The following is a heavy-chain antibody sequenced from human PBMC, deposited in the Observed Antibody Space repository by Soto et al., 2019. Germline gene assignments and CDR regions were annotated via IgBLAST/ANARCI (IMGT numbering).Heavy chain of an antibody. Sequence: QVQLVQSGAEVKKPGSSVKVSCKASGGTFSSYAISWVRQAPGQGLEWMGGIIPIFGTANYAQKFQGRVTITADESTSTAYMELSSLRSEDSAVYYCAADSICSGGSCYPYFQHWGQGTLVTVSS. CDR2: IIPIFGTA. V-gene: IGHV1-69*12. J-gene: IGHJ1*01. CDR3: AADSICSGGSCYPYFQH. D-gene: IGHD2-15*01. CDR1: GGTFSSYA.